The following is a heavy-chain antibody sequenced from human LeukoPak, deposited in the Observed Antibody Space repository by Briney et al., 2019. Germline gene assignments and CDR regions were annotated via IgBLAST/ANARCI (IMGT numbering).Heavy chain of an antibody. CDR3: ARGGPAAGRFDY. V-gene: IGHV3-66*01. D-gene: IGHD6-13*01. CDR1: GFTVSSNY. Sequence: GGFLRLSCAASGFTVSSNYMSWVRQAPGKGLEWVSVIYSGGSTYYADSVKGRFTISRDNSKNTLYLQMNSLRAEDTAVYCCARGGPAAGRFDYWGQGTLVTVSS. J-gene: IGHJ4*02. CDR2: IYSGGST.